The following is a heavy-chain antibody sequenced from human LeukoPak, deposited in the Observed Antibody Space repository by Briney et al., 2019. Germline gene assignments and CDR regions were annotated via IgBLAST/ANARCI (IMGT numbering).Heavy chain of an antibody. D-gene: IGHD2-2*01. J-gene: IGHJ4*02. CDR3: ARARGGDIVVVPAAI. CDR1: GFTFSSYG. CDR2: ISRSSSYI. Sequence: GGSLRLSCAASGFTFSSYGMTWVRQAPGKGLEWVSSISRSSSYIYYADSVKGRFTISRDNAKNSLYLQMNSLRAEDTAVYYCARARGGDIVVVPAAIWGQGTLVTVSS. V-gene: IGHV3-21*01.